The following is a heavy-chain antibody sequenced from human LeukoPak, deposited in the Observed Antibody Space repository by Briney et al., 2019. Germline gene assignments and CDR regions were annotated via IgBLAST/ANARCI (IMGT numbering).Heavy chain of an antibody. D-gene: IGHD5-18*01. CDR1: GGTFSSSA. V-gene: IGHV1-69*04. CDR2: IIPALNIT. CDR3: ARDQGLTAPPPYGLDV. Sequence: ASVKVSCKTSGGTFSSSAITWVRQAPGQGLEWMGRIIPALNITSYAQKFQGRVTITADTSTSTAYIELSSLRSEETAVYYCARDQGLTAPPPYGLDVWGQGTTVTVSS. J-gene: IGHJ6*02.